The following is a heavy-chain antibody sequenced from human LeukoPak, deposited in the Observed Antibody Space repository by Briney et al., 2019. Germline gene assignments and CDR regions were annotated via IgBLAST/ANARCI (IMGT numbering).Heavy chain of an antibody. D-gene: IGHD3-3*02. CDR3: IAHFPYFYGFDV. J-gene: IGHJ6*04. V-gene: IGHV3-15*01. Sequence: GGSLRLSCVRSGFTIGTAWMSWVRQAPGKGLEWLGHIKSEGEGATTDYAAPAKGRFAISRDDSKNMIYLQMSSLKIDDTAIYYCIAHFPYFYGFDVRGKGTTVTVSS. CDR1: GFTIGTAW. CDR2: IKSEGEGATT.